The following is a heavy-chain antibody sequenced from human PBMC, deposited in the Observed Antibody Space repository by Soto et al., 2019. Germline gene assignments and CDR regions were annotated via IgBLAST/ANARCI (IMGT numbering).Heavy chain of an antibody. CDR3: ARGPPVGR. CDR2: IYHSGIT. CDR1: GGSISSGGYS. Sequence: QLKLQESGSGLVKPSQTLSLTCAVSGGSISSGGYSWTWIRQPPGKGLEWIGYIYHSGITYYHPSLKRRVTISVDRSKNQFSLKLSSVTAADTAMYYCARGPPVGRWGQGTLVTGSS. V-gene: IGHV4-30-2*01. J-gene: IGHJ4*02.